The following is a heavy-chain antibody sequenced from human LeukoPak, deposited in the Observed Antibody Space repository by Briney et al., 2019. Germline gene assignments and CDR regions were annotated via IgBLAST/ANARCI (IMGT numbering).Heavy chain of an antibody. CDR2: INPSDDST. Sequence: ASVKVSCKASGYTFVTYYIHWVRQAPGQGLEWMGIINPSDDSTIYAQKFQGRVTMTSDTSTSTVYMELSNLRSDDTAVYYCARDRYFDWLYDYWGQGTLVTVSS. V-gene: IGHV1-46*01. CDR1: GYTFVTYY. D-gene: IGHD3-9*01. CDR3: ARDRYFDWLYDY. J-gene: IGHJ4*02.